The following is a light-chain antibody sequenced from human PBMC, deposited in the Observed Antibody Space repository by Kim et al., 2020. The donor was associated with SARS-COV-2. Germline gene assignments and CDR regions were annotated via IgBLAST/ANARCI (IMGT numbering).Light chain of an antibody. CDR2: GAS. Sequence: IQLTQSPSSLSASVGDRVTITCRASQGINSCLAWYQQKPGKAPTLLIYGASSLLSGVPSRFSGSRSGTDFTLTIISLQPEDFASYYCTQRSEYPYTCGQGTTREI. CDR3: TQRSEYPYT. V-gene: IGKV1-9*01. CDR1: QGINSC. J-gene: IGKJ2*01.